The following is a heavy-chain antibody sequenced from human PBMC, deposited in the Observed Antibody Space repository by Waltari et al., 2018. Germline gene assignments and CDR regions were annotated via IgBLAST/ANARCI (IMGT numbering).Heavy chain of an antibody. J-gene: IGHJ4*02. CDR3: SGGEVTGTDF. V-gene: IGHV3-73*01. Sequence: EVQVVESGGGLVQPGGSLKLSCATSGFSFSGSSIHWVRQTSGKGLVWVGRIRREPYNYATAYSASVKGRFTISRDDSKNTAFLQMNSLMTEDTAVYYCSGGEVTGTDFWGQGTLVTVSS. CDR2: IRREPYNYAT. D-gene: IGHD6-19*01. CDR1: GFSFSGSS.